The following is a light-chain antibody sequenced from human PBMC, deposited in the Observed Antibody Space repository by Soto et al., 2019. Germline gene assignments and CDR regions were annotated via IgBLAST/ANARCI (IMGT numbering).Light chain of an antibody. CDR3: QQYGSSPPIT. Sequence: TQSPSSISASVGDRVTITCRASQAVNSWLAWFQQKPGMAPRLLIYGASSRATGIPDRFSGSGSGTDFTLTISRLEPEDFAVYYCQQYGSSPPITFGQGTRLEIK. V-gene: IGKV3-20*01. J-gene: IGKJ5*01. CDR1: QAVNSW. CDR2: GAS.